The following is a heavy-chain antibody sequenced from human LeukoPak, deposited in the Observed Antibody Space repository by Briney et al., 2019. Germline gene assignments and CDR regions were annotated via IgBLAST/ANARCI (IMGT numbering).Heavy chain of an antibody. D-gene: IGHD5-12*01. CDR3: ARGYSGYDYDWFDP. V-gene: IGHV4-39*07. J-gene: IGHJ5*02. CDR1: GGSIISSSYY. CDR2: IYYSGST. Sequence: SETLSLTCTLAGGSIISSSYYWGWFRQPPAKGLEWIGSIYYSGSTYYNPSLKSRVTISVDTSKNQFSLKLSSVTAADTAVYYCARGYSGYDYDWFDPWGQGTLVTVSS.